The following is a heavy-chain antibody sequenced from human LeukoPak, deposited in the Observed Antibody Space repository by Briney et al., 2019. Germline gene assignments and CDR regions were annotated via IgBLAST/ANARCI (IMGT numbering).Heavy chain of an antibody. CDR2: LSSGRSP. J-gene: IGHJ4*01. V-gene: IGHV3-69-1*01. CDR3: ARQLGYCAAGTCYFDS. Sequence: GGSLRLSCAASGFAISTYAMALVRQAPGKGLEWISSLSSGRSPSYSDSLEGRLTMSSDNARNTLYLQMDSLRGEDTAMYYCARQLGYCAAGTCYFDSWGHGTQVTVSS. CDR1: GFAISTYA. D-gene: IGHD2-8*02.